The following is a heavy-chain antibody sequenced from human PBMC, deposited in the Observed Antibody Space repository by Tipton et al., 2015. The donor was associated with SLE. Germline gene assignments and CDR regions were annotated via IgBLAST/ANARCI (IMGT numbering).Heavy chain of an antibody. Sequence: TLSLTCAVYGGSFSDYYWSWVRQPPGKGLEWIGSIYHSGSTYYNPSLKSRVTISVDTSKNQFSLKLSSVTAADTAVYYCARHQWAGYSSGYDAFDIWGQGTMVTVSS. CDR2: IYHSGST. V-gene: IGHV4-34*01. J-gene: IGHJ3*02. CDR3: ARHQWAGYSSGYDAFDI. D-gene: IGHD6-19*01. CDR1: GGSFSDYY.